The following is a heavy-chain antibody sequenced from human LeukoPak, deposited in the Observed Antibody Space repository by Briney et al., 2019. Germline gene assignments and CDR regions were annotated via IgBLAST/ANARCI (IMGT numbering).Heavy chain of an antibody. D-gene: IGHD6-6*01. Sequence: PGGSLRLSCAASGFTFSSYGMHWVRQAPGKGLEWVSSISTSSIYIYYADSVKGRFTVSRDNAKNSLYLQMNSLRAEDTAVYYCAMAARPFYWGQGTLVTVSS. V-gene: IGHV3-21*04. CDR1: GFTFSSYG. CDR2: ISTSSIYI. CDR3: AMAARPFY. J-gene: IGHJ4*02.